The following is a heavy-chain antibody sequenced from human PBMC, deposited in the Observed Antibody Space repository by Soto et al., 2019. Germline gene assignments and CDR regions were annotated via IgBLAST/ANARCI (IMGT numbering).Heavy chain of an antibody. Sequence: QVQLQESGPGLVKPSWTLSLTCTVSGCSMSSSNWWNWVRQPPGKGLEWIGETHHSGRTNYNPSLKSRVTISVDKSKNHFSLKLSSVTAADTAVYYCARSEATVLDYWGQGTLVTVSS. CDR3: ARSEATVLDY. CDR2: THHSGRT. CDR1: GCSMSSSNW. V-gene: IGHV4-4*02. J-gene: IGHJ4*02. D-gene: IGHD4-17*01.